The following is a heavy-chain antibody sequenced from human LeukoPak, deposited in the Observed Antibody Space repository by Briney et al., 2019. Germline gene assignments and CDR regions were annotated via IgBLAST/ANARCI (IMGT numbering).Heavy chain of an antibody. Sequence: GGSLSLSCAPSGFTFKSFGMNWVRQAPGKGLEWLSYISSSGNTMYYADSVKGRFTISRDNAKNSVYLQMNSLRAEDTGVYYCARGLAVSSNYWGEGNLVTVSS. CDR1: GFTFKSFG. D-gene: IGHD6-19*01. J-gene: IGHJ4*02. V-gene: IGHV3-48*03. CDR2: ISSSGNTM. CDR3: ARGLAVSSNY.